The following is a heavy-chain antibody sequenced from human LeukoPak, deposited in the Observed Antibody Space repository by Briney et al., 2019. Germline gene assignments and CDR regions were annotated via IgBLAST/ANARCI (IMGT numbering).Heavy chain of an antibody. CDR3: AKDHAEALNYFDY. CDR2: ISYDGSNK. J-gene: IGHJ4*02. Sequence: GGSLRLSCAASGFTFSSSGMHWVRQAPGKGLEWVAVISYDGSNKYYADSVKGRFTISRDNSKNTLYLQMNSLRAEDTAVYYCAKDHAEALNYFDYWGQGTLVTVSS. CDR1: GFTFSSSG. V-gene: IGHV3-30*18.